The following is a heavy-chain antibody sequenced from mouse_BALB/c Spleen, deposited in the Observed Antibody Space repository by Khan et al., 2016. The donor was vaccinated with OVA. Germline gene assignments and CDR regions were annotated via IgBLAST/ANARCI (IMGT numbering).Heavy chain of an antibody. Sequence: EVQLLETGGGLVQPGGSRKLSCAASGFTFSRFGMHWVRQAPEKGLEWVAYISSGSSTIYYADTVKGRFTISRDNPKNTLFLQMTSLRSEDTDMYYCARDSNFDYWGQGTTLTVSS. CDR2: ISSGSSTI. J-gene: IGHJ2*01. CDR3: ARDSNFDY. V-gene: IGHV5-17*02. CDR1: GFTFSRFG.